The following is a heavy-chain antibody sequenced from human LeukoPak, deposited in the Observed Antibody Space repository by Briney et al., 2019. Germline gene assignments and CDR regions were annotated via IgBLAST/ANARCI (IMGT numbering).Heavy chain of an antibody. Sequence: GGSLRLSCAASGFTFNSYVMHWVCQAPGKGLEWVALIRYDGTKTFYTDSVKGRFTISRDNSRNTLYLQMSSLRTEDTAAFYCAKAAGDTYYRVFDYWGQGILVTVSS. CDR2: IRYDGTKT. V-gene: IGHV3-30*02. CDR3: AKAAGDTYYRVFDY. J-gene: IGHJ4*02. CDR1: GFTFNSYV. D-gene: IGHD7-27*01.